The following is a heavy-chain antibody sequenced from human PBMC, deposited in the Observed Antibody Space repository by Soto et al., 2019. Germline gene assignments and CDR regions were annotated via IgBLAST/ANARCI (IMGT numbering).Heavy chain of an antibody. D-gene: IGHD6-19*01. V-gene: IGHV4-39*01. J-gene: IGHJ4*01. Sequence: SETLSLTCTVSGGSISSSSYYWGWIRQPPGKGLEWIGSIYYSGSTYYNPSLKSRVTISVDTSKNQFSLKLSSVTAADTAVYYCARISSGWLYYFDYWGHGTLVTVS. CDR1: GGSISSSSYY. CDR2: IYYSGST. CDR3: ARISSGWLYYFDY.